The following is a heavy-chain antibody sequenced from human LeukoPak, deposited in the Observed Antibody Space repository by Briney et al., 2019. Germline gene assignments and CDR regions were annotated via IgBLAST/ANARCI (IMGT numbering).Heavy chain of an antibody. D-gene: IGHD3-22*01. CDR3: ARDLGYYYDSSGYYGMGV. CDR2: IKQDGSEK. Sequence: GGSLRLSCAASGFTFSSYWMSWVRQAPGKGLEWVANIKQDGSEKYYVDSVKGRFTISRDNAKNSLYLQMNSLRAEDTAVYYCARDLGYYYDSSGYYGMGVWGQGTTVTVSS. V-gene: IGHV3-7*01. CDR1: GFTFSSYW. J-gene: IGHJ6*02.